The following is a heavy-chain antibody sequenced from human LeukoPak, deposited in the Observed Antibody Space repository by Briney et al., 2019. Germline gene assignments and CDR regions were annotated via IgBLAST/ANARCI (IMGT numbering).Heavy chain of an antibody. CDR1: GYTFTSYY. Sequence: ASVKVSCKASGYTFTSYYMHWVRQAPGQGLEWMGIINPSGGCTSYAQKFQGRVTMTRDTSTSTVYMELSSLRSEDTAVYYCARDWATMVRGVISRMGDYWGQGTLVTVSS. V-gene: IGHV1-46*01. J-gene: IGHJ4*02. CDR2: INPSGGCT. CDR3: ARDWATMVRGVISRMGDY. D-gene: IGHD3-10*01.